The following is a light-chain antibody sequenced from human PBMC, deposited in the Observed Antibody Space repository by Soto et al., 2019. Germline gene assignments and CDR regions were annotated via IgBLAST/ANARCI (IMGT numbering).Light chain of an antibody. CDR2: NTN. CDR3: VLYVGSGSLV. CDR1: SGSVSTSYY. V-gene: IGLV8-61*01. Sequence: QTVVTQEPSLSVSPGGTITLTCGLSSGSVSTSYYPSWYRQIPGQPPRSLIYNTNTRSSGVPGRFSGSILGNKAALTITGAQADDECDYYCVLYVGSGSLVFGGGTKVTVL. J-gene: IGLJ3*02.